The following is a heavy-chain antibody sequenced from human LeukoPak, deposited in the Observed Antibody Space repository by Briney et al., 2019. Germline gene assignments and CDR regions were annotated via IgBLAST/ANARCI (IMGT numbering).Heavy chain of an antibody. D-gene: IGHD2/OR15-2a*01. CDR3: ARSPSLYLFDN. CDR2: IYSGGHT. V-gene: IGHV3-66*02. CDR1: GSPVGRSY. Sequence: GGSLKLSCAASGSPVGRSYMTWVRQAPGKGLDRVSTIYSGGHTYYADSVKGRFTISRDNSKNTLYLLLSSLRIEDTAVYYCARSPSLYLFDNGGQGTLVTVSS. J-gene: IGHJ4*02.